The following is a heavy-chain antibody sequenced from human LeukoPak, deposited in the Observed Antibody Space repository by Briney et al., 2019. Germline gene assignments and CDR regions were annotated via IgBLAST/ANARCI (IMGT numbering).Heavy chain of an antibody. CDR3: ARDSGTTGEVKFDP. D-gene: IGHD3-10*01. J-gene: IGHJ5*02. CDR1: GGSFSGYY. V-gene: IGHV4-4*07. CDR2: IYASGST. Sequence: SETLSLTCAVYGGSFSGYYWGWTRQPPGKGLEWIGRIYASGSTTYNPSLKSRVTMAVDTSKTQFSLKLSSVTAADTAVYYCARDSGTTGEVKFDPWGQGTLVTVSA.